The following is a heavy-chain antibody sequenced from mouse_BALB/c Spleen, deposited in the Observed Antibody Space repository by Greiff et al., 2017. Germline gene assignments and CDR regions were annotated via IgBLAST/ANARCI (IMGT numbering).Heavy chain of an antibody. CDR1: GFTFSDYY. V-gene: IGHV5-4*02. D-gene: IGHD1-2*01. CDR3: ARDGFTTATLYAMDY. CDR2: ISDGGSYT. J-gene: IGHJ4*01. Sequence: EVKLMESGGGLVKPGGSLKLSCAASGFTFSDYYMYWVRQTPEKRLEWVATISDGGSYTYYPDSVKGRFTISRDNAKNNLYLQMSSLKSEDTAMYYCARDGFTTATLYAMDYWGQGTSVTVSS.